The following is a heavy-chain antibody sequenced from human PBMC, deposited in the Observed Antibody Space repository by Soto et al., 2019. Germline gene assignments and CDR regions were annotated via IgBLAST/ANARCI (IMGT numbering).Heavy chain of an antibody. V-gene: IGHV4-30-2*01. Sequence: PPETLCLTCAVSGVSISSGGYSWSWIRQPPGKGMEWIGYIYSGTTHYNPSLKSRVTISMDRSKNQVSLSLKSVTAADTAVYYCAREDSGAFFDFWGQGNFVTVS. CDR2: IYSGTT. CDR3: AREDSGAFFDF. D-gene: IGHD2-15*01. CDR1: GVSISSGGYS. J-gene: IGHJ4*02.